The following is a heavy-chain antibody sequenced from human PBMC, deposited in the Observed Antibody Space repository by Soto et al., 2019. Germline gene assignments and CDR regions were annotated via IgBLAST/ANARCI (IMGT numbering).Heavy chain of an antibody. CDR3: AREYSSSWFNWFDP. J-gene: IGHJ5*02. Sequence: SVRVSCKASGGTFSSYAISWVRQAPGQGLEWMGGIIPIFGTANYAQKFQGRVTITADKSTSTAYMELSSLRSEDTAVYYCAREYSSSWFNWFDPWGQGTLVTVSS. CDR2: IIPIFGTA. D-gene: IGHD6-13*01. CDR1: GGTFSSYA. V-gene: IGHV1-69*06.